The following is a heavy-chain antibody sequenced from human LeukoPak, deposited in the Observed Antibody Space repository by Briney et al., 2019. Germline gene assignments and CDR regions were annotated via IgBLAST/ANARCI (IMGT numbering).Heavy chain of an antibody. CDR2: INHSGST. J-gene: IGHJ4*02. V-gene: IGHV4-34*01. CDR3: ASSHSTRYYFDY. Sequence: SETLSLTCDVFGGSFSGYYWSWIRQPPGKGLEWIGEINHSGSTNYNPSLKSRVTISVGTSKNQFSLKLSSVTAADTAVYYCASSHSTRYYFDYWGQGTLVTVSS. CDR1: GGSFSGYY. D-gene: IGHD6-13*01.